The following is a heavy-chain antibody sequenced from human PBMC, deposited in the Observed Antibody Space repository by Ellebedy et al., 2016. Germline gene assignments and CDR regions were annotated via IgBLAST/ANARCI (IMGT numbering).Heavy chain of an antibody. D-gene: IGHD5-18*01. V-gene: IGHV3-48*02. Sequence: GESLKISCVVSGFTFSKYSMNWVRQAPGKGLEWISYISSSGDSTYYADSVKGRITISRDNAKDSVYLQMNSLTDEDTAVYYCARDVSYGFHHYYGMDVWGQGTTVTVSS. J-gene: IGHJ6*02. CDR2: ISSSGDST. CDR3: ARDVSYGFHHYYGMDV. CDR1: GFTFSKYS.